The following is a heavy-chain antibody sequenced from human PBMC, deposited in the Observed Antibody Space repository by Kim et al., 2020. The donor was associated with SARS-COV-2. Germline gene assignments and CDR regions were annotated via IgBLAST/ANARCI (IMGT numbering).Heavy chain of an antibody. J-gene: IGHJ3*02. CDR2: VYYEGST. CDR1: GGSVSPYY. CDR3: ARLAYGDSKETDAFDI. Sequence: SETLSLTCTVSGGSVSPYYWSWIRQPPGKGLEWIAYVYYEGSTNYNPSLNGRVTISVDTSRYQFPMRLRYATATDSGVYYCARLAYGDSKETDAFDI. V-gene: IGHV4-59*08. D-gene: IGHD4-17*01.